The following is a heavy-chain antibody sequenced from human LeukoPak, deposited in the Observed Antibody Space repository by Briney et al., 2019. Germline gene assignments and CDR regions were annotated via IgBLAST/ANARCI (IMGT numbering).Heavy chain of an antibody. CDR3: ARGRPVGYYFDY. CDR1: GDSISSCF. D-gene: IGHD3-16*01. V-gene: IGHV4-59*01. CDR2: IYYSGST. J-gene: IGHJ4*02. Sequence: SETLPLTCTVSGDSISSCFWSWIRQPPGKGLEWIAYIYYSGSTNYNPSLRSRVTISVDTSKNQFSLKLSSVTAADTAVYYCARGRPVGYYFDYWGQGTLVTVSS.